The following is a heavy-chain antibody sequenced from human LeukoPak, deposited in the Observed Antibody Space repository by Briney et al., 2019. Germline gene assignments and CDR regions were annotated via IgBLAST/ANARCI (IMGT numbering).Heavy chain of an antibody. CDR3: AKDRGWVTVTDEGGYDY. V-gene: IGHV3-23*01. CDR2: ISGSGGST. D-gene: IGHD4-17*01. J-gene: IGHJ4*02. CDR1: GFTFNNYA. Sequence: PGGSLRLSCAASGFTFNNYAMSWVRQAPGKGLEWVSAISGSGGSTYYADSVKGRFTISRDNSKNTLYLQMNSLRAEDTAVHYCAKDRGWVTVTDEGGYDYWGQGTLVTVSS.